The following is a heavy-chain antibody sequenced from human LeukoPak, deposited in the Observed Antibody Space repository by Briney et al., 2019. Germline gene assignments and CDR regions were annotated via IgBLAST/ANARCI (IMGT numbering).Heavy chain of an antibody. V-gene: IGHV3-11*06. Sequence: GGSLRLSCAASGFSFSDYYMSWLRQAPGKGLEWISYISSSYTHTNYADSVKGRFTISRDNSKNRLYLQMNSLRPEDTAVYYCARDLAPANYGDLEPLDSWGQGTLVTVSS. CDR1: GFSFSDYY. D-gene: IGHD4-17*01. CDR3: ARDLAPANYGDLEPLDS. J-gene: IGHJ4*02. CDR2: ISSSYTHT.